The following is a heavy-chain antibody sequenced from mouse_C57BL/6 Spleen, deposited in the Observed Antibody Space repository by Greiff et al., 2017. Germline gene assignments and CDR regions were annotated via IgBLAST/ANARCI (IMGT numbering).Heavy chain of an antibody. J-gene: IGHJ3*01. V-gene: IGHV5-4*01. CDR1: GFTFSSYA. Sequence: EVKVVESGGGLVKPGGSLKLSCAASGFTFSSYAMSWVRQTPEKRLEWVATISDGGSYTYYPDNVKGRFTISRDNAKNNLYLQMSHLKSEDTAMYYCARENYYDYAPWFAYWGQGTLVTVSA. CDR2: ISDGGSYT. CDR3: ARENYYDYAPWFAY. D-gene: IGHD2-4*01.